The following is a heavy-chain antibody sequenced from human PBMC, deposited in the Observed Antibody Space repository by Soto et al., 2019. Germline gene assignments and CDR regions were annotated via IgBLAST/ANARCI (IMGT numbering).Heavy chain of an antibody. V-gene: IGHV3-30*18. CDR3: AKEGVLWFGEGEYYYYMDV. Sequence: QVQLVESGGGVVQPGRSLRLSCAASGFTFSSYGMHWVRQAPGKGLEWVAVISYDGSNKYYADSVKGRFTISRDNSKNTLYLQMNSLRAEDTVVYYCAKEGVLWFGEGEYYYYMDVWGKGTTVTVSS. D-gene: IGHD3-10*01. CDR1: GFTFSSYG. J-gene: IGHJ6*03. CDR2: ISYDGSNK.